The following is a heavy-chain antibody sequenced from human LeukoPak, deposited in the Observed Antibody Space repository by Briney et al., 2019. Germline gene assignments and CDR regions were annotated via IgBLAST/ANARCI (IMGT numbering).Heavy chain of an antibody. CDR2: ISSSSSYI. CDR1: GFTFSSYS. V-gene: IGHV3-21*01. Sequence: RGSLRLSCAASGFTFSSYSMNWVRQAPGKGLEWVSSISSSSSYIYYADSVKGRFTISRDNAKNSLYLQMNSLRAEDTAVYYCARDRHGSAVYNFDYWGQGTLVAVSS. J-gene: IGHJ4*02. D-gene: IGHD5/OR15-5a*01. CDR3: ARDRHGSAVYNFDY.